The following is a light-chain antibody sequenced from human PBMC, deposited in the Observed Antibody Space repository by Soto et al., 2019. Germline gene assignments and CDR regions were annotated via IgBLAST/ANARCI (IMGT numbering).Light chain of an antibody. J-gene: IGKJ1*01. Sequence: EIVLTQSPGTLSSSPGERVTLSCRASQSVSSSYVAWYQQKPGQAPRLLIYGASSRVTGIPDRFRGSGSGTDFTLTIARVEPEDFAVYYCQQRSNWPRTFGQGTKVDIK. CDR1: QSVSSSY. CDR3: QQRSNWPRT. V-gene: IGKV3D-20*02. CDR2: GAS.